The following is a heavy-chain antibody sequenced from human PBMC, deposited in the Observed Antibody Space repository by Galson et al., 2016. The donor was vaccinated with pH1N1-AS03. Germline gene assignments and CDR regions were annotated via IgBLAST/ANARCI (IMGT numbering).Heavy chain of an antibody. CDR1: GYTFTNYA. J-gene: IGHJ4*02. D-gene: IGHD3-22*01. CDR2: INADNTDT. Sequence: SAKVSCKASGYTFTNYAVHWVRQAPGQRLEWMGWINADNTDTKYSQEFQDRVTITRDTFATTAYMELSSLRSEDTAVYYCARTNYYHSSGDYWGQGTLVTVSS. CDR3: ARTNYYHSSGDY. V-gene: IGHV1-3*01.